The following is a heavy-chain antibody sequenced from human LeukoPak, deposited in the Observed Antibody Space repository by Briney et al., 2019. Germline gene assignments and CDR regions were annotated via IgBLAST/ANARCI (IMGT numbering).Heavy chain of an antibody. J-gene: IGHJ4*02. Sequence: VGSLRLSCAASGFTFSSYAMHWVRQAPGKGLEWVAVISYDGSNKYYADSVKGRFTISRDNSKNTLYLQMNSLRAEDTAVYYCARDTGDYGGSIDYWGQGTLVTVSS. CDR2: ISYDGSNK. D-gene: IGHD4-17*01. CDR1: GFTFSSYA. V-gene: IGHV3-30-3*01. CDR3: ARDTGDYGGSIDY.